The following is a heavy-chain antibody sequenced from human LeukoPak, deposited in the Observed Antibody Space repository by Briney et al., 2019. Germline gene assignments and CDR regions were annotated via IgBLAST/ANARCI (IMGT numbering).Heavy chain of an antibody. J-gene: IGHJ3*02. CDR3: ARVGGITMIVVLIGDAFDI. V-gene: IGHV4-39*07. D-gene: IGHD3-22*01. CDR1: GGSISSDTYY. Sequence: PSETLSLTCTVSGGSISSDTYYWAWIRQPPGKGLEWIASIHYSGRNYNNPSLNSRVTMSVDTSKNQFSLNLYSVTAADTAVYYCARVGGITMIVVLIGDAFDIWGQGTMVTVSS. CDR2: IHYSGRN.